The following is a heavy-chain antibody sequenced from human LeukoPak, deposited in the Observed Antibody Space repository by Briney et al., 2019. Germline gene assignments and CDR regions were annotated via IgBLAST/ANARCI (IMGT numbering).Heavy chain of an antibody. CDR3: ARDVRGSSGRYYYYYMDV. V-gene: IGHV4-39*07. CDR2: IYYSGST. D-gene: IGHD3-22*01. Sequence: QASETLSLTCTVSGGSISSSTYYWGWIRQPPGKGLEWIGSIYYSGSTYYNPSLKSRVTISVDTSKNQFSLKLSSVTAADTAVFYCARDVRGSSGRYYYYYMDVWGKGTTVTVSS. CDR1: GGSISSSTYY. J-gene: IGHJ6*03.